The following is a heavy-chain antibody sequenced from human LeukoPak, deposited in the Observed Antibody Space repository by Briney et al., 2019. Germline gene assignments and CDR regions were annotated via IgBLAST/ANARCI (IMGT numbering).Heavy chain of an antibody. J-gene: IGHJ4*02. CDR1: GFTFSTYA. Sequence: PGGSLRLSCAASGFTFSTYAMSWVRQIPGKGLEWVSAISGSDDGTYYADSVKGRFTSSRDNSRNTLYLQMNTLRAEDTAVYFCAKSPVSSCRGSFCYPFDYWGQGNLVTVSS. V-gene: IGHV3-23*01. D-gene: IGHD2-15*01. CDR3: AKSPVSSCRGSFCYPFDY. CDR2: ISGSDDGT.